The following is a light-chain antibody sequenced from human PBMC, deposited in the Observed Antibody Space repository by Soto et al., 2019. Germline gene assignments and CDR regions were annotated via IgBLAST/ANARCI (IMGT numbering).Light chain of an antibody. J-gene: IGKJ2*01. V-gene: IGKV3-15*01. Sequence: RASQSLGSNLAWSQLKPGQAPRLLFYGASTRASDITGSFSGCGSGTEFTLTISSLQSEDFAVYYCRHYNTWPHTFGQGTKVDIK. CDR1: QSLGSN. CDR2: GAS. CDR3: RHYNTWPHT.